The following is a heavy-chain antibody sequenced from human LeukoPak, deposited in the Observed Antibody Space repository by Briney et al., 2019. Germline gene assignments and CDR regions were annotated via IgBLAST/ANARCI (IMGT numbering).Heavy chain of an antibody. CDR2: ITDYNGKT. CDR1: CYTFTSYG. Sequence: ASVKVSCNASCYTFTSYGISWVRQPPGQGLEWMGLITDYNGKTNYAQKLQGRITMTTDTSTSTAYMELRSLRSDDTAVYYCARDLDDSSGWYVYYGYGGQGTLVTVSS. J-gene: IGHJ4*02. V-gene: IGHV1-18*01. CDR3: ARDLDDSSGWYVYYGY. D-gene: IGHD6-19*01.